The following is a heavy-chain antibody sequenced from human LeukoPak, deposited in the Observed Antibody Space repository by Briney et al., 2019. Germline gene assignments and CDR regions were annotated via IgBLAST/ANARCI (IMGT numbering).Heavy chain of an antibody. CDR3: ARDLSL. CDR1: GFTFSSFG. J-gene: IGHJ4*02. Sequence: GGSLRLSCAASGFTFSSFGMHWVRQAPGKGLEWVALIWYDGIEKSYADSVKGRFTISRDNSKNTLYLQMISLRADDTAVYYCARDLSLWGQGSLVTVSS. V-gene: IGHV3-33*08. CDR2: IWYDGIEK. D-gene: IGHD2/OR15-2a*01.